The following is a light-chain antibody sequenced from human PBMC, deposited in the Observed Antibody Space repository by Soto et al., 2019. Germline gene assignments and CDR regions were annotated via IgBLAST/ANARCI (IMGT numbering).Light chain of an antibody. V-gene: IGLV2-14*01. CDR2: EVY. Sequence: QSVLTQPASVSGSPGQSITISCTGTSSDVGGYNYVSWYQQHPGKAPKLIIYEVYSRPSGVPNRLSGSKSGNTASLTISRLQAEDEADYYCSSYTRSSTYVSGTGTKLTVL. CDR3: SSYTRSSTYV. J-gene: IGLJ1*01. CDR1: SSDVGGYNY.